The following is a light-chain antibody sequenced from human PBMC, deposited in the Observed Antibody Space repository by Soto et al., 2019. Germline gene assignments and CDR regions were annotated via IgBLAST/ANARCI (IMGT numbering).Light chain of an antibody. J-gene: IGLJ2*01. CDR1: SSNIGSNY. Sequence: QSALTQPPSASGTPGQRVTISCSGSSSNIGSNYVYWYQQLPGTAPKLRIYRNNQRPSGVPDRFSGSKSGTSASLAISGLRSEDEADYYCAAWDDSLSGPVFGGGTKVTVL. V-gene: IGLV1-47*01. CDR2: RNN. CDR3: AAWDDSLSGPV.